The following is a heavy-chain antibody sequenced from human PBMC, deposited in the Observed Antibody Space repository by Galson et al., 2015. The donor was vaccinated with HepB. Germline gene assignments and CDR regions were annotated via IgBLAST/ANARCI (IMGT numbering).Heavy chain of an antibody. V-gene: IGHV1-69*04. Sequence: SVKVSCKASGGTFSSYAISWVRQAPGQGLEWMGRIIPILGIANYAQKFQGRVTITADKSTSTAYMELSSLRSEDTAVYYCASPAFKVVPAAIFYYYGMDVWGQGTTVTVSS. J-gene: IGHJ6*02. D-gene: IGHD2-2*02. CDR1: GGTFSSYA. CDR3: ASPAFKVVPAAIFYYYGMDV. CDR2: IIPILGIA.